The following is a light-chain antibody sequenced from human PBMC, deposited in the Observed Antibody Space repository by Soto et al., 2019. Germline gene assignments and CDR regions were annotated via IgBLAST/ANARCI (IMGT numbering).Light chain of an antibody. Sequence: DIQITQSPSSLSASVGDRVTITCRTSQTINNFLNWYQQKPGKAPNLLIFGASSLQSGVPSRFSASGSGTEFTLTISSLEPEDFATYYCQQTLCTPFFGPGTVVDVK. CDR3: QQTLCTPF. CDR1: QTINNF. V-gene: IGKV1-39*01. CDR2: GAS. J-gene: IGKJ3*01.